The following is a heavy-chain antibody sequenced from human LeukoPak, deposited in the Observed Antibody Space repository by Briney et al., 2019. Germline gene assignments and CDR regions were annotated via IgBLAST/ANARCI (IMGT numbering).Heavy chain of an antibody. CDR2: ISSSTSAT. CDR3: ARDPTERGY. J-gene: IGHJ4*02. CDR1: GFSFSSYS. Sequence: PGGSLRLSCAASGFSFSSYSMNWVRQAPGKGLGWVSYISSSTSATYYADSVKGRFTISRDNAKNSLYLQMNSLRVEDTAVYYCARDPTERGYWGQGTLVTVSS. V-gene: IGHV3-48*01.